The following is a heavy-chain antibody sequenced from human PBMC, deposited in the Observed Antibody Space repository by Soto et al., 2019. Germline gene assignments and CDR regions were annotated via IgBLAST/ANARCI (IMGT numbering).Heavy chain of an antibody. V-gene: IGHV3-74*01. Sequence: EVQLVESGGGLVQPGGSLRLSGAASGFTFSSYWMHWVRQAPGKGLVWVSRINSDGSSTSYADSVKGRFTISRDNAKNTLYLQMNSLRAEDTAVYYCAKEGARVTIFGVVIPASGMDVWGKGTTVTVSS. CDR1: GFTFSSYW. J-gene: IGHJ6*04. D-gene: IGHD3-3*01. CDR3: AKEGARVTIFGVVIPASGMDV. CDR2: INSDGSST.